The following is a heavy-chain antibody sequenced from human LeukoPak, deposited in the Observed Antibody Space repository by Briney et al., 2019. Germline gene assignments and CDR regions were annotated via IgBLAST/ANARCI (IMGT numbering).Heavy chain of an antibody. Sequence: PGGSLRLSCAASGFTFSSYEMNWVRQAPGKGLEWVSYISSSGSTIYYADSVKGRFTISRDNAKNSLYLQMNSLRAEDTAVYYCASKGGYSYGYEFDYWGQGTLVTVSS. J-gene: IGHJ4*02. CDR3: ASKGGYSYGYEFDY. CDR2: ISSSGSTI. CDR1: GFTFSSYE. V-gene: IGHV3-48*03. D-gene: IGHD5-18*01.